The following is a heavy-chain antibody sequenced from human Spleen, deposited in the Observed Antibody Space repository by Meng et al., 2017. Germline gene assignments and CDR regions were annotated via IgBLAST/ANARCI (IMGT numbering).Heavy chain of an antibody. D-gene: IGHD3-3*01. J-gene: IGHJ4*02. Sequence: EMQLVESVGGLVQPGRSLILSCTASGFTFDDYAMHWVRQAPGKGLEWVSGISWNSGSIGYADSVKGRFTISRDNAKNSLYLQMNSLRVEDTALYYCAKDIRSASKDVWGQGTLVTVSS. CDR2: ISWNSGSI. CDR3: AKDIRSASKDV. V-gene: IGHV3-9*01. CDR1: GFTFDDYA.